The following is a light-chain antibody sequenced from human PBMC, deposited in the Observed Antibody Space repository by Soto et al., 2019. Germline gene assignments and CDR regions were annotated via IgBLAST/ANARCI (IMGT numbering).Light chain of an antibody. J-gene: IGKJ1*01. Sequence: DIVMTQTPLSLSVTPGQPASISCKSSQSLLHSDGKTCLFWYLQKAGQPPQLRIYEFPNRFPGVPDRFRGNGLGTDFTLKISRVEAGDVGVYYCMQSTQFPWTFGQGTKVEIK. CDR2: EFP. CDR1: QSLLHSDGKTC. CDR3: MQSTQFPWT. V-gene: IGKV2D-29*01.